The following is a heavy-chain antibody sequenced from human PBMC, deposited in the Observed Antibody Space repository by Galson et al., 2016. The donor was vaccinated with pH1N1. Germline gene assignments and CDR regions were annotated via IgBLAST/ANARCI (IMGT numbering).Heavy chain of an antibody. CDR3: ARDRGRGYSWYGELDH. D-gene: IGHD6-13*01. J-gene: IGHJ4*02. CDR1: GYTLTTYG. Sequence: SCKASGYTLTTYGISWVRQAPGQGLEWMGRISTDNGNTIYARNLQGRVTLTTDTSTSTAYMELRSLRSDDTAIYYCARDRGRGYSWYGELDHWGQGTLVTVSS. CDR2: ISTDNGNT. V-gene: IGHV1-18*01.